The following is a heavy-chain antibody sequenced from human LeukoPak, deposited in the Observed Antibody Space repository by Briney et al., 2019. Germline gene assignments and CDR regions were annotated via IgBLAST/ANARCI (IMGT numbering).Heavy chain of an antibody. V-gene: IGHV4-4*07. CDR2: MSSSGNN. D-gene: IGHD2-15*01. Sequence: SETLSLTCSVSGDSISYFYWSWIRQAAGMGLEWIGRMSSSGNNDYNASLKSRVTMSVDTSKNQLSLNLSSVTAADTAAYFCARHRKRSGGFFGSGHDAFDIWGQGTMVTVSS. CDR3: ARHRKRSGGFFGSGHDAFDI. CDR1: GDSISYFY. J-gene: IGHJ3*02.